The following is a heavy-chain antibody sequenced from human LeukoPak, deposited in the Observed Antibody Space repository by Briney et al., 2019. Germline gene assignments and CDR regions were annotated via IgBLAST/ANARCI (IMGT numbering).Heavy chain of an antibody. J-gene: IGHJ4*02. CDR3: ARHTGDGYNPPSYYFDY. CDR2: IYYSGST. V-gene: IGHV4-39*01. CDR1: GGSISSSSYY. Sequence: PSETLSLTCTVSGGSISSSSYYWGWIRQPPGKGLEWIGSIYYSGSTYYNPSLKSRVTISVDTSKNQFSLKLSSVTAADTAVYYCARHTGDGYNPPSYYFDYWGQGTLVTVSS. D-gene: IGHD5-24*01.